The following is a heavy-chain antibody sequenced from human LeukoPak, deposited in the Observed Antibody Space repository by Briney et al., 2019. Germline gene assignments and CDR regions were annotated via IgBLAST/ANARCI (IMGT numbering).Heavy chain of an antibody. D-gene: IGHD1-26*01. Sequence: SETLSLTCAVYGGSFGGYYWSWIRQPPGKGLEWIGEINHSGSTNYNPSLKSRVTISVDTSKNQFSLKLSSVTAADTAVYYCARLEWEYYFDYWGQGTLVTVSS. CDR1: GGSFGGYY. CDR2: INHSGST. V-gene: IGHV4-34*01. CDR3: ARLEWEYYFDY. J-gene: IGHJ4*02.